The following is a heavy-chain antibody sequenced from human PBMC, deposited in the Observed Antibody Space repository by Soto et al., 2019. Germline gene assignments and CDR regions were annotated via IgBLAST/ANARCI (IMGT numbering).Heavy chain of an antibody. D-gene: IGHD6-19*01. CDR1: GFIFSSYE. V-gene: IGHV3-48*03. CDR3: ARDSQWLKKYDSFDF. J-gene: IGHJ3*01. CDR2: ISSSGSVT. Sequence: GGSLTLSCSASGFIFSSYEMNWVRQAPGKGLEWVSYISSSGSVTDYADSVKGRFTVSRDNAKKSLYLQMISMRAYDTAVDYCARDSQWLKKYDSFDFWGQGTLVTVSS.